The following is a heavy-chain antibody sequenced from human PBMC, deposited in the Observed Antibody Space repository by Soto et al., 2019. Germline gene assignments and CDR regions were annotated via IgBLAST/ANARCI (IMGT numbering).Heavy chain of an antibody. CDR3: ARLVRGVSSNWFDP. D-gene: IGHD3-10*01. J-gene: IGHJ5*02. Sequence: QVQLVESGGGVVQPGRSLRLSCAASGFTFSSYAMHWVRQAPGKGLEWVAVISYDGSNKYYADSVKGRFTISRDNSKNTLYLRMNSLRAEDTAVYYCARLVRGVSSNWFDPWGQGTLVTVSS. CDR2: ISYDGSNK. V-gene: IGHV3-30-3*01. CDR1: GFTFSSYA.